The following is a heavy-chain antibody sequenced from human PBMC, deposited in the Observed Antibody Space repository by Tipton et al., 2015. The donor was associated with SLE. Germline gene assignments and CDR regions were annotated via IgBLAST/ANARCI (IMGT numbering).Heavy chain of an antibody. CDR3: ARDRYPV. CDR1: GFTFSSYG. CDR2: IRYDGSNK. Sequence: RSLRLSCAASGFTFSSYGMHWVRQAPGKGLEWVAFIRYDGSNKYYADSVKGRFTISRDNSKNTLYLQMNSLRAEDTAVYYCARDRYPVWGKGTTVTVSS. J-gene: IGHJ6*04. V-gene: IGHV3-33*08. D-gene: IGHD3-9*01.